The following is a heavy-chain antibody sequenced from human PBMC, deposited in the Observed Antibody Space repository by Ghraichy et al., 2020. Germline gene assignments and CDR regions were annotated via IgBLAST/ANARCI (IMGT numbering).Heavy chain of an antibody. V-gene: IGHV3-33*01. CDR2: IWYDGSNK. Sequence: GGSLRLSCAASGFTFSSFGMHWVRQAPGKGLEWVAVIWYDGSNKYYADSVKGRFTISRDNSKNTLYLQMNSLRAEDTAVYYCARQPYYDRLHFDYWGQGTLVTVSS. CDR3: ARQPYYDRLHFDY. D-gene: IGHD3-22*01. CDR1: GFTFSSFG. J-gene: IGHJ4*02.